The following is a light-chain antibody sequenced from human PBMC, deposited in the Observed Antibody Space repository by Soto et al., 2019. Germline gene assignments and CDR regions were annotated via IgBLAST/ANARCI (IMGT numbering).Light chain of an antibody. J-gene: IGKJ1*01. CDR3: QHWTDHSWT. CDR2: KTS. CDR1: QSLTMW. Sequence: DIHMTQSPSTLSASVGDRVTITCRASQSLTMWLAWYQQKPGQAPNLLIYKTSSLASGVPSRFSGSGSGTALTLSIRGLQPSDFSTYQYQHWTDHSWTFGQGTKVEVK. V-gene: IGKV1-5*03.